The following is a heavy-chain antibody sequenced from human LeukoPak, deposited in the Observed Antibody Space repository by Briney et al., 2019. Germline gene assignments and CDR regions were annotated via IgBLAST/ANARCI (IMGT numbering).Heavy chain of an antibody. D-gene: IGHD2-2*01. V-gene: IGHV3-23*01. CDR3: AKVYRRVVPAASLDY. CDR1: GFTFSSYA. CDR2: ISGSGGST. Sequence: GGSLRLSCAASGFTFSSYAMSWVRQAPGKGLEWVSAISGSGGSTYYADSVKGRFTISRDNSKNTLYLQMNSLRAEDAAVYYCAKVYRRVVPAASLDYWGQGTLVTVSS. J-gene: IGHJ4*02.